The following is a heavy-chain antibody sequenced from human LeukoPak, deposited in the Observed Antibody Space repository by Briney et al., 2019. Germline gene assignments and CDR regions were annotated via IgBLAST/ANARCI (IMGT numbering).Heavy chain of an antibody. CDR1: GYTLTELS. D-gene: IGHD3-22*01. J-gene: IGHJ4*02. V-gene: IGHV1-24*01. Sequence: GASVKASCKVSGYTLTELSMHWVRQAPGKGLEWMGGFDPEDGETIYAQKFQGRVTMTEDTSTDTAYMELSSLRSEDTAVYYCATSHNYYDSSGYAYWGQGTLVTVSS. CDR2: FDPEDGET. CDR3: ATSHNYYDSSGYAY.